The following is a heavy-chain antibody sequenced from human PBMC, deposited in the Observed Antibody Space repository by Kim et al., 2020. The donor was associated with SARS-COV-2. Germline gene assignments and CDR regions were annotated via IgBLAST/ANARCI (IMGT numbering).Heavy chain of an antibody. D-gene: IGHD3-10*01. V-gene: IGHV3-7*01. J-gene: IGHJ4*02. Sequence: GGSLRLSCAASGFTFSSYWMSWVRQAPGKGLEWVANIKQDGSEKYYVDSVKGRFTISRDNAKNSLYLQMNSLRAEDTAVYYCAPEGGSGSLHFDYWGQGTLVTVSS. CDR1: GFTFSSYW. CDR2: IKQDGSEK. CDR3: APEGGSGSLHFDY.